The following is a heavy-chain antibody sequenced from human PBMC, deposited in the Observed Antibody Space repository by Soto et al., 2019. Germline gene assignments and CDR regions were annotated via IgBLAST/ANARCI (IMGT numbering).Heavy chain of an antibody. V-gene: IGHV3-30-3*02. CDR1: GFTFSSYA. J-gene: IGHJ5*02. Sequence: HPGGSLRLSCAASGFTFSSYAMHWVRQAPGKGLEWVAVISYDGSNKYYADSVKGRFTISRDNSKNTLYLQMNSLRAEDTAVYYCAKKMYSGSYYVSDNWFDPWGQGTLVTVSS. D-gene: IGHD1-26*01. CDR2: ISYDGSNK. CDR3: AKKMYSGSYYVSDNWFDP.